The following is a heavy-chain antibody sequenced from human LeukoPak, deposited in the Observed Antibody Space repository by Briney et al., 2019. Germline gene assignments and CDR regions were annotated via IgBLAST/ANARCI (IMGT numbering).Heavy chain of an antibody. J-gene: IGHJ6*04. D-gene: IGHD3-10*02. Sequence: PGGSLRLSCAASGFTFNSYNMNWVRQAPGKGLEWVSSISSSSTYIYYADSVKGRFTISRDNAKNSLYLQMNSLRAGDTAVYYCAGLGITMIGGVWGKGTTVTISS. V-gene: IGHV3-21*01. CDR2: ISSSSTYI. CDR1: GFTFNSYN. CDR3: AGLGITMIGGV.